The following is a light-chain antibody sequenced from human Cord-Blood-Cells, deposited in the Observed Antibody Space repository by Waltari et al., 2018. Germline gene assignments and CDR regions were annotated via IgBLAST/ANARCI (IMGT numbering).Light chain of an antibody. CDR1: SSDVGGYNY. Sequence: QSALTQPRSVSGSPGQSVTISCTGTSSDVGGYNYVSWYPQHPGKAPKLMIYDVSKRPXGVPDRXSXSKXGNTASLTXXGRQAEXEAXYYCCSYAGSYTYVFGTGTKVTVL. V-gene: IGLV2-11*01. CDR2: DVS. CDR3: CSYAGSYTYV. J-gene: IGLJ1*01.